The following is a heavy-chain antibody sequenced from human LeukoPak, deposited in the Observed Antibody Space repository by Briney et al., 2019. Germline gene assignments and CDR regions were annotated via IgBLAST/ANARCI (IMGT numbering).Heavy chain of an antibody. CDR2: IYYRGNT. CDR1: GGSFSSSSYY. V-gene: IGHV4-39*02. D-gene: IGHD2-2*03. J-gene: IGHJ4*02. Sequence: PSETLSLTCTVSGGSFSSSSYYWGWIRQPPGKGLEWIGNIYYRGNTYYSPSLKSRVTISVDTSRNQFSLRLSSVTAADTAVYYCAREGPGYCSSTSCPQLDYWGQGTLVTVSS. CDR3: AREGPGYCSSTSCPQLDY.